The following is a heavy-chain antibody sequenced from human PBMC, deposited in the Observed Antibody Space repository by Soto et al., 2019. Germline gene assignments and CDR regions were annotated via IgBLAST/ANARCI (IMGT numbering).Heavy chain of an antibody. CDR2: IHHSGST. J-gene: IGHJ4*01. CDR1: GGSISSSNW. CDR3: SRGCLLVTATPFDY. V-gene: IGHV4-4*02. Sequence: QVQLQESGPGLVKPSGTLSLTCAVSGGSISSSNWWSWVRQPPGKGLEWIGEIHHSGSTNYNPSLKRRVTIYVDKSKHHCSLKPSSVTAADTAVYYCSRGCLLVTATPFDYWGHGTLVTVSS. D-gene: IGHD2-21*02.